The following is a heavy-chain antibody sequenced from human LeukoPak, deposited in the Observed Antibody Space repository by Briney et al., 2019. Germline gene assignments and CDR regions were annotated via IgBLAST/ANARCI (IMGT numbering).Heavy chain of an antibody. CDR2: IYYSGST. CDR1: GGSISSGGYD. Sequence: SETLSLTCTVSGGSISSGGYDWSGIRQHPGKGLEWLGYIYYSGSTYYNPSLKSRVTISVDTSKNQFSLKLSPVTAADTAVYYCARETNYGVRRAFDIWGQGTMVTVSS. D-gene: IGHD4-17*01. J-gene: IGHJ3*02. CDR3: ARETNYGVRRAFDI. V-gene: IGHV4-31*03.